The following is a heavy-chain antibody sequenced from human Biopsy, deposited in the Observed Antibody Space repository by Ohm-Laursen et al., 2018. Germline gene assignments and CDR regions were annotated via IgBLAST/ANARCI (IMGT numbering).Heavy chain of an antibody. CDR3: ARETPTGIPFNWFDP. Sequence: SDTLSLTCAISGDSVSSNDAAWNWIRQSPSRGLEWLGRTYYRTKWFNEYAVFVKSRISINPDTSKNQFSLQLNSVTPEDTAVYYCARETPTGIPFNWFDPWGQGALVTVSS. V-gene: IGHV6-1*01. D-gene: IGHD1-1*01. J-gene: IGHJ5*02. CDR1: GDSVSSNDAA. CDR2: TYYRTKWFN.